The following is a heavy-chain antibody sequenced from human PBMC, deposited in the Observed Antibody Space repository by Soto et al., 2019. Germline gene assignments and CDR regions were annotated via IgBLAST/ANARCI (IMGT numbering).Heavy chain of an antibody. CDR2: ISGSGGST. J-gene: IGHJ6*02. D-gene: IGHD1-26*01. CDR3: AKVGSYELHYYYYGMDV. V-gene: IGHV3-23*01. Sequence: GGSLRLSCAASGFTFSSYAMSWVRQAPGKGLEWVSAISGSGGSTYYADSVKGRFTISRDNSKNTLYLQMNSLRAEDTAVYYCAKVGSYELHYYYYGMDVWGQGTTVTVSS. CDR1: GFTFSSYA.